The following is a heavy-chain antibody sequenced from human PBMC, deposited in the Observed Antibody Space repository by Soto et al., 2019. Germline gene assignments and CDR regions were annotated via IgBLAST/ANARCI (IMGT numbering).Heavy chain of an antibody. CDR1: GFTFGDYA. CDR2: IRSKAYGGTT. Sequence: GGSLRLSCTASGFTFGDYAMSWVRQAPGKGLEWVGFIRSKAYGGTTEYAASVKGRFTISRDDSKSIAYLQMNSLKTEDTAVYYCTRETPIAVAVYFDYWGQGTLVTV. V-gene: IGHV3-49*04. D-gene: IGHD6-19*01. CDR3: TRETPIAVAVYFDY. J-gene: IGHJ4*02.